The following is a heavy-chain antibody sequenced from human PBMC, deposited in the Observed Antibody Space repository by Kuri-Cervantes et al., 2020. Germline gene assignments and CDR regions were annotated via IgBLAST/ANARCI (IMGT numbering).Heavy chain of an antibody. D-gene: IGHD3-10*01. V-gene: IGHV3-13*01. CDR2: IGTAGDT. CDR3: ARAGSRISMVRGTYGLDV. J-gene: IGHJ6*02. CDR1: GFTFSSYD. Sequence: GESLKISCAASGFTFSSYDMHWVRQATGKGLEWVSAIGTAGDTYYPGSVKGRFTISRENSKNTLFLEMDSLSAEDTAVYYRARAGSRISMVRGTYGLDVWGQGTTVTVSS.